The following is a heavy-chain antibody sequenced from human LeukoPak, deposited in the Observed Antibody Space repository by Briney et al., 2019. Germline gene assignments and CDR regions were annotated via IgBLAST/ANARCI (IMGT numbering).Heavy chain of an antibody. Sequence: GSLRLSCAASGFTFSSYSMNWVRQAPGKGLEWVSYISSSSSTIYYADSVKGRFTISRDNSKNTLYLQMNSLRAEDTAVYYCAKDLRITMIVVVRPDAFDIWGQGTMVTVSS. CDR3: AKDLRITMIVVVRPDAFDI. CDR2: ISSSSSTI. CDR1: GFTFSSYS. V-gene: IGHV3-48*01. J-gene: IGHJ3*02. D-gene: IGHD3-22*01.